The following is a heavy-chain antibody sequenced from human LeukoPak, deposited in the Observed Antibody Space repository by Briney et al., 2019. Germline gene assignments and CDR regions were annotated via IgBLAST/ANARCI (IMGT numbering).Heavy chain of an antibody. D-gene: IGHD3-22*01. J-gene: IGHJ4*02. CDR1: GYTFTGYY. V-gene: IGHV1-2*02. CDR2: INPNSGGT. Sequence: ASVKVSCKASGYTFTGYYMHWVRQAPGQGLEWMGWINPNSGGTKDAQKFQGRVTMTMDTSISTAYMDLTRLKSGDTAIYYCARAPITMIIVAQFDHWGQGTLVTVSS. CDR3: ARAPITMIIVAQFDH.